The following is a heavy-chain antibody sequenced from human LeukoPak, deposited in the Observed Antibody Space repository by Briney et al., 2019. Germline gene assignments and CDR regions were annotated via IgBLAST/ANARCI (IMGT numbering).Heavy chain of an antibody. D-gene: IGHD5-24*01. CDR3: AEMGALDI. V-gene: IGHV3-7*01. J-gene: IGHJ3*02. Sequence: PGGSLRLSCAASRFTVSSNYMTWVRQAPGKGLEWVANINQDGSEKYYVDSVKGRFSVSRDNAKKSLFLQMNSLRAEDTAVYYCAEMGALDIWGQGTMVTVSS. CDR2: INQDGSEK. CDR1: RFTVSSNY.